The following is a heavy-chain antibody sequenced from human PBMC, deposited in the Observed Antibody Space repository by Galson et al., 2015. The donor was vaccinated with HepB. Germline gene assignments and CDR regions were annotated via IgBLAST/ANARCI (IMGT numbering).Heavy chain of an antibody. CDR2: IIAIGTST. CDR1: GFTFTNYA. V-gene: IGHV3-23*05. J-gene: IGHJ4*02. CDR3: AKDYADKLMTSETAALFEY. D-gene: IGHD3-16*01. Sequence: SLRLSCATSGFTFTNYAMSWVRQAPGKGLEWVSGIIAIGTSTHYADSVKGRFTISRDNSKNTIYLQMNSLRAEDSAVYYCAKDYADKLMTSETAALFEYWGQGALVIVSS.